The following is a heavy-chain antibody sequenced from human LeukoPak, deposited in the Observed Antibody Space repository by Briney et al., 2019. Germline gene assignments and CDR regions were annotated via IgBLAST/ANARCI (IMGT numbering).Heavy chain of an antibody. Sequence: GGSLRLSCAASGFTFSSYSMNWVRQAPGKGLEWVSSISSSSSYIYYADSVRGRFTISRDNAKNSLYLQMNSLRAEDTAVYYCARDRLMEGSSWQPRYYYYGMDVWGQGTTVTVSS. D-gene: IGHD6-13*01. CDR1: GFTFSSYS. V-gene: IGHV3-21*01. CDR2: ISSSSSYI. CDR3: ARDRLMEGSSWQPRYYYYGMDV. J-gene: IGHJ6*02.